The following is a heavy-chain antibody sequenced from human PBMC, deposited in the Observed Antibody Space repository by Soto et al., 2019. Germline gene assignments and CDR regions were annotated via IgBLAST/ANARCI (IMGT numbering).Heavy chain of an antibody. D-gene: IGHD2-8*01. CDR3: ARGRKRVGRTNGVCYTGYYYYYGMDV. V-gene: IGHV4-59*01. CDR1: GGSISSYY. J-gene: IGHJ6*02. Sequence: SETLSLTCTVSGGSISSYYWSWIRQPPGKGLEWIGYIYYSGSTNYNPSLKSRVTISVDTSKNQFSLKLSSVTAADTAVHYCARGRKRVGRTNGVCYTGYYYYYGMDVWGQGTTVTVSS. CDR2: IYYSGST.